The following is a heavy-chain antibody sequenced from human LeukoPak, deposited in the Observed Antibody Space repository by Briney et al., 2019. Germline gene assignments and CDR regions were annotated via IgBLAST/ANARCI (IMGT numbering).Heavy chain of an antibody. D-gene: IGHD4-17*01. CDR2: IIGSGGKT. CDR1: GFTLSSYA. CDR3: AKDMHGDYPDYFDY. Sequence: GGSLRLSCAASGFTLSSYAMTWVRQAPGKGLEWVSGIIGSGGKTYYADSVKGRFTISRDNSKNTLFLQMSSLRAEDTAVYYCAKDMHGDYPDYFDYWGQGTLVTVSS. V-gene: IGHV3-23*01. J-gene: IGHJ4*02.